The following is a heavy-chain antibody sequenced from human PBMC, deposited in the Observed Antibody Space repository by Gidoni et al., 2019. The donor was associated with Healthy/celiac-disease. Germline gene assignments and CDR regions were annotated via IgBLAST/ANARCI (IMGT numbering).Heavy chain of an antibody. D-gene: IGHD3-22*01. CDR1: GFPFSSYA. CDR3: AKNYDSSGYRPAAFDI. Sequence: EVQLLESGGGLVQPGGSLRLSCSASGFPFSSYAMSWVRQAPGKGLEWVSAIRGSGGSTYYADSVKGRFTISRDNSKNTLYLQMNSLRAEDTAVYYCAKNYDSSGYRPAAFDIWGQGTMVTVSS. J-gene: IGHJ3*02. CDR2: IRGSGGST. V-gene: IGHV3-23*01.